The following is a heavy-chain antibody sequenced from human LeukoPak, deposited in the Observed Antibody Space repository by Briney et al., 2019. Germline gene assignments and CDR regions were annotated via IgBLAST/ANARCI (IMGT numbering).Heavy chain of an antibody. CDR2: IIPIFGTA. Sequence: SVKVSCKASGGTFSSYAISWVRQAPGQGLEWMGGIIPIFGTANYARKFQGRVTITTDESTSTAYMELSSLRSEDTAVYYCARKAGPRSGIFDCWGQGTLVTVSS. CDR3: ARKAGPRSGIFDC. D-gene: IGHD1-14*01. J-gene: IGHJ4*02. CDR1: GGTFSSYA. V-gene: IGHV1-69*05.